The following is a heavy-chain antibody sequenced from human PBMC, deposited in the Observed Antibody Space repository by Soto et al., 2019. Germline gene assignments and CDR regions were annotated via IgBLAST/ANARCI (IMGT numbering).Heavy chain of an antibody. V-gene: IGHV3-23*01. CDR3: AKDLYVQPPSGWFDP. D-gene: IGHD1-26*01. CDR2: ITGRGDST. Sequence: GGSLRLSCAASGFPFSAHAMHWVRQTPGKGLEWVSAITGRGDSTYYADSVKGRFTISRDNSKSTLYLQMMSLRAEDTAVYYCAKDLYVQPPSGWFDPWGQGTVVTVSS. CDR1: GFPFSAHA. J-gene: IGHJ5*02.